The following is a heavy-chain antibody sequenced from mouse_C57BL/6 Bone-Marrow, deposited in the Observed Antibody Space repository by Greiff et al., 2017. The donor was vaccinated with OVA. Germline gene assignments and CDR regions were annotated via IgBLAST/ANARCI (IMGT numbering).Heavy chain of an antibody. J-gene: IGHJ2*01. Sequence: EVMLVESGAELVRPGASVKLSCTASGFNIKDDYMHWVKQRPEQGLEWIGWIDPANGDTEYASKFQGKATITADTSSNTAYLQLSSLTSEDTAVYYCTTRITTVDYWGQGTTLTVSS. CDR2: IDPANGDT. CDR3: TTRITTVDY. V-gene: IGHV14-4*01. CDR1: GFNIKDDY. D-gene: IGHD1-1*01.